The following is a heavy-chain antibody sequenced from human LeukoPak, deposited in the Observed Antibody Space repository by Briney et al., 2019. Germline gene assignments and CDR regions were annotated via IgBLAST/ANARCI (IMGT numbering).Heavy chain of an antibody. V-gene: IGHV3-66*02. CDR2: IYSGGST. CDR3: ARSPDYGDYYYYMDV. Sequence: GGSLRLSCAASGFTVSSNYMSWVRQAPGKGVEWVSVIYSGGSTYYADSVKGRFTISRDNSKSTLYLQMNSLRAEDTAVYYCARSPDYGDYYYYMDVWGKGTTVTVSS. CDR1: GFTVSSNY. D-gene: IGHD4-17*01. J-gene: IGHJ6*03.